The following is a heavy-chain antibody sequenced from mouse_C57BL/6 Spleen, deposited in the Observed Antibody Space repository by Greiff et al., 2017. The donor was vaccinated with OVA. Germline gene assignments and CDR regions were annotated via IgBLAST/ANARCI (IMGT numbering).Heavy chain of an antibody. V-gene: IGHV1-55*01. D-gene: IGHD1-1*01. Sequence: QVQLQQSGAELVKPGASVKMSCKASGYTFTSYWITWVKQRPGQGLEWIGDIYPGSGSTNYNEKFKSKATLTVDTSSSTAYMQLSSLTSEDSAVYYCARRITTVVATRYYYAMDYWGQGTSVTVSS. J-gene: IGHJ4*01. CDR2: IYPGSGST. CDR3: ARRITTVVATRYYYAMDY. CDR1: GYTFTSYW.